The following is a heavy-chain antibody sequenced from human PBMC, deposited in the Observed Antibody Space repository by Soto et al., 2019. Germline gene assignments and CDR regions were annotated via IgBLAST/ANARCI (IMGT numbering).Heavy chain of an antibody. CDR1: GFTFGSYA. V-gene: IGHV3-23*01. J-gene: IGHJ4*02. CDR3: ARTYYYDSTGYYRTFDY. Sequence: GGSLRLACAASGFTFGSYAMSWVRLAPGKGLEWVSVAGPSGSSTFYADSVRGRFTISRDNVENTLYLQMNSLRVADTALYFCARTYYYDSTGYYRTFDYWGQGTLVTVSS. D-gene: IGHD3-22*01. CDR2: AGPSGSST.